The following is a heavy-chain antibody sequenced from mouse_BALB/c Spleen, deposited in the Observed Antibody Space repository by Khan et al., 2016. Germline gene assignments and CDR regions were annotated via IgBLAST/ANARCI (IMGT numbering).Heavy chain of an antibody. CDR2: IYPGDGDI. J-gene: IGHJ3*01. Sequence: QVQLQQSGAELVRPGSSVKISCKASGFAFSSYWMNWVEQRPGQGLEWIGQIYPGDGDINYNGKFKGKATLTADKSSSTAYMQLSSLTSEDSAVYFCARGTPFANWGQGTLVTVSA. CDR3: ARGTPFAN. CDR1: GFAFSSYW. V-gene: IGHV1-80*01. D-gene: IGHD2-14*01.